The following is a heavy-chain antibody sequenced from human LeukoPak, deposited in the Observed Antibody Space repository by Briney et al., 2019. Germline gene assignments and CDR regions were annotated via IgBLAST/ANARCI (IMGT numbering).Heavy chain of an antibody. CDR1: GGTFSSYA. CDR2: IIPIFGTA. CDR3: ARDLEYCSSTSCYRDPNWFDP. D-gene: IGHD2-2*01. V-gene: IGHV1-69*01. Sequence: AASVKASCKASGGTFSSYAISWVRQAPGQGLEWMGGIIPIFGTANYAQKFQGRVTITADESTSTAYMELSSLRSDDTAVYYCARDLEYCSSTSCYRDPNWFDPWGQGTLVTVSS. J-gene: IGHJ5*02.